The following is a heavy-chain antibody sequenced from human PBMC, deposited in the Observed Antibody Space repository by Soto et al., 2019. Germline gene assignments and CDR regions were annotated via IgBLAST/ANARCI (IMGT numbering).Heavy chain of an antibody. CDR3: AKGGGLSGSYYISSSYYFDY. J-gene: IGHJ4*02. Sequence: QVQLVESGGGVVQPGRSLRLSCVASGFTFSSYGMHWVHQAPGKGLEWVAIISYDGSNTYYADSVKGRFTISRDNSENTLYLQMNSLRAEDTSVYYCAKGGGLSGSYYISSSYYFDYWGQGTLVTVSS. V-gene: IGHV3-30*18. CDR1: GFTFSSYG. D-gene: IGHD1-26*01. CDR2: ISYDGSNT.